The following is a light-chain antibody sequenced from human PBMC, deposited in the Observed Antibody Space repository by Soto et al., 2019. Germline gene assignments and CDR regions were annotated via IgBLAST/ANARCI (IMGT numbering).Light chain of an antibody. Sequence: QSALTQPASVSGSPGQSITISCTGTSSDVGGYNYVSWYQQHPGKAPKLMIYEVSNRTSGVSNRFSGSKSGNTASLTISGLQAEDEAYYYCSSYTSSSTWVFGGGTKLTVL. CDR1: SSDVGGYNY. V-gene: IGLV2-14*01. J-gene: IGLJ3*02. CDR2: EVS. CDR3: SSYTSSSTWV.